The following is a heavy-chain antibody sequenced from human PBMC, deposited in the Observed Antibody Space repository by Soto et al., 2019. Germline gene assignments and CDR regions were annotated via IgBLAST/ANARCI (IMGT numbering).Heavy chain of an antibody. V-gene: IGHV3-23*01. J-gene: IGHJ3*02. CDR2: ISGSGGST. Sequence: GGSLRLSCAASGFTFSSYAMSWVRQAPGKGQEWVSAISGSGGSTYYADSVKGRFTISRDNSKNTLYLQMNSLRAEDTAVYYCAKEGVVVVIANRLNAFDIWGQETVDTVSS. CDR3: AKEGVVVVIANRLNAFDI. D-gene: IGHD2-21*01. CDR1: GFTFSSYA.